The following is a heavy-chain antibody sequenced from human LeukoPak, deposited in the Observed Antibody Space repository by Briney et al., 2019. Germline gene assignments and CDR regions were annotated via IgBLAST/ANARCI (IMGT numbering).Heavy chain of an antibody. V-gene: IGHV4-61*02. D-gene: IGHD4-17*01. J-gene: IGHJ5*02. Sequence: SETLSLTCTVSGGSISSGSYYWSWIRQPAGKGLEWIGRIYTSGSTNYNPSLKSRVTISVDTSKNQFSLKLSSVTAADTAVYYCARDRANYGDYPRWFDPWGQGTLVTVSS. CDR2: IYTSGST. CDR3: ARDRANYGDYPRWFDP. CDR1: GGSISSGSYY.